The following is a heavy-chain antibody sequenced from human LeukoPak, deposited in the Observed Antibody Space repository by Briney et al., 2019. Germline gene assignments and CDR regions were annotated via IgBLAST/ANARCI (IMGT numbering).Heavy chain of an antibody. Sequence: GGSLRLSCAGSGLTFSDDYMSWIRQAPGKGLEWLSYISSAGTTKFYADSLEGRFTISKDNAKNLLYLQLNSLRVEDTAVYYCLRHLAVVTPGEWGQGTLVTVSS. CDR2: ISSAGTTK. D-gene: IGHD4-23*01. CDR3: LRHLAVVTPGE. J-gene: IGHJ4*02. CDR1: GLTFSDDY. V-gene: IGHV3-11*04.